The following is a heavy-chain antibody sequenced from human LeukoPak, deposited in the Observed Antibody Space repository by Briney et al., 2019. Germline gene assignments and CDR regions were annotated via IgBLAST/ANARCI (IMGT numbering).Heavy chain of an antibody. V-gene: IGHV1-2*02. CDR3: ASDPTITGATFSYYYYGMDV. Sequence: ASVKVSCKASGYTFTGYYMHWVRQAPEQGLEWMGWINPNSGGTNYAQKFQGRVTMTRDTSISTAYMELSRLRSDDTAVYYCASDPTITGATFSYYYYGMDVWGQGTTVTVSS. J-gene: IGHJ6*02. CDR2: INPNSGGT. D-gene: IGHD1-20*01. CDR1: GYTFTGYY.